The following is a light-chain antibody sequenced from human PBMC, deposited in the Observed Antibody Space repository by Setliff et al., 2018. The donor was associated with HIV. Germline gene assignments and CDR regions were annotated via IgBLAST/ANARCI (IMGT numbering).Light chain of an antibody. CDR2: AVS. CDR3: SSYTSSSTL. CDR1: SSGVVDYNY. Sequence: QSALTQPASVSGSPGQSITISCTGTSSGVVDYNYVSWYQQYPGKAPKLMIYAVSNRPSGVSNRFSGSKSGNTASLTISGLQAEDEADYYCSSYTSSSTLFGGGTKVTVL. V-gene: IGLV2-14*03. J-gene: IGLJ2*01.